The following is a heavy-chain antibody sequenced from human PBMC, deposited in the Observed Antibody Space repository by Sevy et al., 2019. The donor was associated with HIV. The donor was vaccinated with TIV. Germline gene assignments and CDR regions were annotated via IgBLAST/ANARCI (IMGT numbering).Heavy chain of an antibody. J-gene: IGHJ4*02. Sequence: ASVKVSCKASGYTFISYGFTWVRQAPGQGLEWLGWVSAYNGDTNYAQKLQGRVTMTTDTSTITAYMELRSLRSDDTAVYYCARDRAGILYFDYWGQGTLVTVSS. CDR3: ARDRAGILYFDY. D-gene: IGHD6-19*01. V-gene: IGHV1-18*01. CDR2: VSAYNGDT. CDR1: GYTFISYG.